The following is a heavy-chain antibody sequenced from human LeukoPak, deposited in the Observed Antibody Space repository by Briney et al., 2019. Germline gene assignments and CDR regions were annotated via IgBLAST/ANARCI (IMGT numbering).Heavy chain of an antibody. Sequence: PSETLSLTCTVSGVSISSSNSYWGWICQPPGKGLEWIGSIYYSGNTYYNASLKSQVSISIDTSKNQFSLKLSSVTAADTAVYYCARYLHISAPFDVWGQGTLVTVSS. V-gene: IGHV4-39*01. CDR1: GVSISSSNSY. J-gene: IGHJ4*02. CDR3: ARYLHISAPFDV. CDR2: IYYSGNT. D-gene: IGHD2-21*01.